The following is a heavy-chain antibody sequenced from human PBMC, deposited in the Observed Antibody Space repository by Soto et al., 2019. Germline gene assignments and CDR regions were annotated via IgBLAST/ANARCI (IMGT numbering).Heavy chain of an antibody. D-gene: IGHD3-10*01. V-gene: IGHV1-18*01. CDR1: GYTFTSYG. J-gene: IGHJ6*02. CDR3: ARTTGGWFGYYSYGMDV. Sequence: ASVKVSCKASGYTFTSYGISWVRQAPGQGLEWMGWISSYIGNTKYAQKFQGRVTMTTDTSTSTAYMEVRSLRADDTAVYYCARTTGGWFGYYSYGMDVWGQGTTVTVSS. CDR2: ISSYIGNT.